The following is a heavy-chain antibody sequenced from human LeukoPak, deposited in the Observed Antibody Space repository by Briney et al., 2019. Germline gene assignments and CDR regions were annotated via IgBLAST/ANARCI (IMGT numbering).Heavy chain of an antibody. D-gene: IGHD3-10*01. V-gene: IGHV3-48*04. CDR2: ISSSSTTI. CDR1: GFSFSTYN. J-gene: IGHJ5*02. CDR3: ARSITMVRGTKNWFDP. Sequence: GGSLRLSCAASGFSFSTYNMNWVRQAPGKGLEWVSYISSSSTTIYYADSVKSRFTISRDNAKNSLYLQMNSLRAEDTAVYYCARSITMVRGTKNWFDPWGQGTLVTVSS.